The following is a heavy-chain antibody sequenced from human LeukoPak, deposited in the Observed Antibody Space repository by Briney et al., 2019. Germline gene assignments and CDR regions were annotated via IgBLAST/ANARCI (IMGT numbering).Heavy chain of an antibody. D-gene: IGHD1-26*01. CDR2: ISWDGGST. Sequence: GGSLRLSCAASGFTFDDYAMHWVRQAPGKGLEWVSLISWDGGSTYYADSVKGRFTISRDNSKNSLYLQMNSLRAEDTDLYYCAKGGIVGATPVFDYWGQGTLVTVSS. V-gene: IGHV3-43D*03. CDR1: GFTFDDYA. J-gene: IGHJ4*02. CDR3: AKGGIVGATPVFDY.